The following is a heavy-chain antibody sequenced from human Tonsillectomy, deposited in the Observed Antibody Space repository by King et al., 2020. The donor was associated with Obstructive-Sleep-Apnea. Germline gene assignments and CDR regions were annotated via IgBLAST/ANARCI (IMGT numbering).Heavy chain of an antibody. CDR2: ISGSSGGT. CDR1: GFTFNKFA. D-gene: IGHD2-21*02. J-gene: IGHJ4*02. Sequence: VQLVESGGGLVQPGGSLRLSCAASGFTFNKFAMTWVRQAPGKGLEWVSTISGSSGGTYYADSVKGRFTISRDNSENTLYLQINSLGAEDTAVYFCAATMVTLYYDYWGQGTLVTVSS. V-gene: IGHV3-23*04. CDR3: AATMVTLYYDY.